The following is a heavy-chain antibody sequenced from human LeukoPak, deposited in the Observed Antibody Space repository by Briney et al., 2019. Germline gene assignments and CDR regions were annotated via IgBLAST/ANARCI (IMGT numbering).Heavy chain of an antibody. Sequence: SETLSLTCTVSGGSISSYYWSWIRQPPGKGLEWIGYIYYSGSTNYNPSLKSRVTISVDTSKNQFSLKLSSVTAADTAVYYCARDKVDWNYSAFDIWGQGTMVTVSS. V-gene: IGHV4-59*01. J-gene: IGHJ3*02. D-gene: IGHD1-7*01. CDR1: GGSISSYY. CDR2: IYYSGST. CDR3: ARDKVDWNYSAFDI.